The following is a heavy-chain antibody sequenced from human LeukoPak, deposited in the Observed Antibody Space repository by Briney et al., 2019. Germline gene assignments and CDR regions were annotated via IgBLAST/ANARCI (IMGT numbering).Heavy chain of an antibody. V-gene: IGHV1-69*04. CDR3: AREGGSRIYYYYYGMDV. D-gene: IGHD6-13*01. J-gene: IGHJ6*02. Sequence: ASVKVSCKASGYTFTSYGISWVRQAPGQGLEWMGRIIPILGIANYAQKFQGRVTITADKSTSTAYMKLSSLRSEDTAVYYCAREGGSRIYYYYYGMDVWGQGTTVTVSS. CDR1: GYTFTSYG. CDR2: IIPILGIA.